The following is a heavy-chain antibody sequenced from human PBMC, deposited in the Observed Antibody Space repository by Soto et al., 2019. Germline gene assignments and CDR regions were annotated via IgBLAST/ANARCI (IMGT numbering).Heavy chain of an antibody. J-gene: IGHJ6*02. CDR2: FSAYDVNA. CDR3: ARDPREGWQQLVFGMDV. Sequence: ASVKVSCKASGYIFVSYGINWVRQAPGQGLEWLGRFSAYDVNANYAQNFQGRVTMTTDTSTRPVHMELRSFRSDDTAVFFCARDPREGWQQLVFGMDVWGQGTTVTVSS. V-gene: IGHV1-18*01. CDR1: GYIFVSYG. D-gene: IGHD6-13*01.